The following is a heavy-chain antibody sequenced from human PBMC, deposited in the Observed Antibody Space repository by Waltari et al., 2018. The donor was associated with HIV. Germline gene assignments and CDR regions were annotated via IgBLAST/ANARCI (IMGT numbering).Heavy chain of an antibody. V-gene: IGHV1-3*01. D-gene: IGHD6-13*01. CDR1: GYTFTSYA. CDR2: INAGNGNT. J-gene: IGHJ5*02. CDR3: ARDERQQRGGFDP. Sequence: QVQLVQSGAEVKKPGASVKVSCKASGYTFTSYAMHWVRQAPGQRLEWMGWINAGNGNTKYSQKFQGRVTITRDTSASTAYMELSSLRSEDTAVYYCARDERQQRGGFDPWGQGTLVTVSS.